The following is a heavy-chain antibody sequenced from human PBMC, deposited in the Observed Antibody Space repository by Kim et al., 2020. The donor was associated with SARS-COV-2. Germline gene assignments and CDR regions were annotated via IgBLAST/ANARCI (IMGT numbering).Heavy chain of an antibody. CDR3: ARMGIAVARRDY. Sequence: GGSLRLSCAASGFTFSSYSMNWVRQAPGKGLEWVSSISSSSSYIYYADSVKGRFTISRDNAKNSLYLQMNSLRAEDTAVYYCARMGIAVARRDYWGQGTLVTVSS. J-gene: IGHJ4*02. CDR2: ISSSSSYI. V-gene: IGHV3-21*01. CDR1: GFTFSSYS. D-gene: IGHD6-19*01.